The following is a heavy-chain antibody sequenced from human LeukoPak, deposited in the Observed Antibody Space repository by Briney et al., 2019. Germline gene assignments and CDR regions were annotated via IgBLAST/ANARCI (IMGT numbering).Heavy chain of an antibody. J-gene: IGHJ4*02. CDR3: ARDSVGATNYFDY. Sequence: PGGSLRLSCAASGFTFSSYAMHWVRQAPGKGLELVAVISYDGSNKYYADSVKGRFNISRDNSKNTLYLQMNSLRAEDTAVYYCARDSVGATNYFDYWGQGTLVTVSS. CDR2: ISYDGSNK. V-gene: IGHV3-30-3*01. CDR1: GFTFSSYA. D-gene: IGHD1-26*01.